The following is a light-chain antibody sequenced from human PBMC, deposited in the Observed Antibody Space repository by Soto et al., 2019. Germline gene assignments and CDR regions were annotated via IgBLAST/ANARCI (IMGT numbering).Light chain of an antibody. CDR2: GAS. CDR3: HQYGSSPLT. J-gene: IGKJ4*01. V-gene: IGKV3-20*01. CDR1: QSVSSSY. Sequence: DIVVTQSPATLSLSPGERATLSCRASQSVSSSYLAWYQQKPGQAPRLLIYGASSRATGIPERFSGSGSVTGCTLTISRLEPEDFAVYYCHQYGSSPLTFGGGTKVEIK.